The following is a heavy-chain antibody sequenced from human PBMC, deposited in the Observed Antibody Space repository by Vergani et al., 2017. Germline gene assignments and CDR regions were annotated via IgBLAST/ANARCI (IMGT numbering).Heavy chain of an antibody. D-gene: IGHD4-11*01. Sequence: QITLKESGPTLVKPTQTLTLTCTFSGFSLSTSGVGVGWIRQPPGKALEWLALIYWDDDKRYSPSLKSRLTITKDTSKNQVVLTMTNMDPVDTATYYCAHVDYSILPTYYFDYWGQGTLVTVSS. V-gene: IGHV2-5*02. CDR3: AHVDYSILPTYYFDY. CDR2: IYWDDDK. CDR1: GFSLSTSGVG. J-gene: IGHJ4*02.